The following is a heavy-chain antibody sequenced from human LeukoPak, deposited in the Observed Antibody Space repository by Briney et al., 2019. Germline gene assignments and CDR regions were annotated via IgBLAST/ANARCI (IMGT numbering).Heavy chain of an antibody. CDR1: GFTFSSYT. CDR3: AKGSITAARYDS. Sequence: GGSLRLSCAASGFTFSSYTMNWVRQDPGKGLEWVSSLSGSGNSIYYADSVKGRFTISRDNSNNTLYLQMKSLRAEDMAVYYCAKGSITAARYDSWGQGTLVAVSS. CDR2: LSGSGNSI. D-gene: IGHD6-6*01. J-gene: IGHJ5*01. V-gene: IGHV3-23*01.